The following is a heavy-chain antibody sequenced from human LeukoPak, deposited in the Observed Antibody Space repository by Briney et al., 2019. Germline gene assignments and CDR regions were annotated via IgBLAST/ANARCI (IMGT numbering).Heavy chain of an antibody. CDR2: IYYSGST. Sequence: PSETLSLTCTVSGGSISSGDYYWSWIRQPPGKGLEWIGYIYYSGSTYYNPSLKSRVTISVDTSKNQFSLKLSSVTAADTAVYYCARDEDYYDSSGSYAFDIWGQGTMVTVSS. V-gene: IGHV4-30-4*08. CDR3: ARDEDYYDSSGSYAFDI. CDR1: GGSISSGDYY. D-gene: IGHD3-22*01. J-gene: IGHJ3*02.